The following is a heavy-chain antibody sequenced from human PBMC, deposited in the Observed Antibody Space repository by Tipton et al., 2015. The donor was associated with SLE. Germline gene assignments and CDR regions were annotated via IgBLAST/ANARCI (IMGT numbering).Heavy chain of an antibody. CDR2: IRYDGTSK. CDR1: GFTFSSYA. V-gene: IGHV3-30*02. CDR3: ATDLSEYFDY. Sequence: SLRLSCAASGFTFSSYAMHWVRQAPGKGLEWVAFIRYDGTSKYYADSVKGRFTISRDNSKNTLYVQMNSLRPEDTAVYYCATDLSEYFDYWGQGTLVTVSS. J-gene: IGHJ4*02. D-gene: IGHD1-14*01.